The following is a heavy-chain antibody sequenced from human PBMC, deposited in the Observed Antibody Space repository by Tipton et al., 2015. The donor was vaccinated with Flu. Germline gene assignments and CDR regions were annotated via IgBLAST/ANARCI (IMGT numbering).Heavy chain of an antibody. Sequence: TLSLTCTVSGGSISSGSYYWSWIRQPAGKGLEWIGRIYTSGSTNYNPSLKSRVTISVDTSKNQFSLKLSSVTAADTAVYYCASLYYDFWSGYYGVDYWGKGTLVTVSS. CDR2: IYTSGST. V-gene: IGHV4-61*02. CDR3: ASLYYDFWSGYYGVDY. CDR1: GGSISSGSYY. J-gene: IGHJ4*02. D-gene: IGHD3-3*01.